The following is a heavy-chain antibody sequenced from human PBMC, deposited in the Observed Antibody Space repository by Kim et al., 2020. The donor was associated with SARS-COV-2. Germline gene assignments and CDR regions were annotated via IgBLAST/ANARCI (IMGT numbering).Heavy chain of an antibody. CDR2: ISSSSSTI. CDR1: GFTFSSYS. CDR3: ARDRAGNL. D-gene: IGHD1-26*01. J-gene: IGHJ5*02. V-gene: IGHV3-48*04. Sequence: GGSLRLSCAASGFTFSSYSMNWVRQAPGKGLEWVSYISSSSSTIYYADSVKGRFTISRDNAKNSLYLQMNSLRAEDTAVYYCARDRAGNLWGQGTLVTVSS.